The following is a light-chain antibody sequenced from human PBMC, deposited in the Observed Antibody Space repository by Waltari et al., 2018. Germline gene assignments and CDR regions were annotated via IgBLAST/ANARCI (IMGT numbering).Light chain of an antibody. V-gene: IGLV2-8*01. CDR2: EVS. J-gene: IGLJ3*02. CDR3: SSYAGSNNRV. Sequence: QSALTQPPSASGSPGQSGTISCTGTSSDVGDYNYVSWYQQHPGKAPKLMIYEVSQRPSGVPDRFSGSKSGNTASLTVAGLQAEDEADYYCSSYAGSNNRVFGGGTKLTVL. CDR1: SSDVGDYNY.